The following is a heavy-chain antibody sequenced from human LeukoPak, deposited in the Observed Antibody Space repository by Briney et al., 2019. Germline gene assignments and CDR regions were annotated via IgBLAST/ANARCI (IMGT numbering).Heavy chain of an antibody. CDR1: GGSVSSGSYY. V-gene: IGHV4-61*01. J-gene: IGHJ4*02. Sequence: PSETLSLTCTISGGSVSSGSYYWSWIPQPPGKGLEWLGYVYYSGSTNYYPSLKSRVTISVDTSKNQFSLKLTSVTAADTAVYYCARMEAWVGPITGPRGSDYWGQGTLVTVSS. D-gene: IGHD1-26*01. CDR3: ARMEAWVGPITGPRGSDY. CDR2: VYYSGST.